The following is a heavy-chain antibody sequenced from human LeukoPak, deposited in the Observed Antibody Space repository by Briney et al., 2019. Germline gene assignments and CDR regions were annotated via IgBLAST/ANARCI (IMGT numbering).Heavy chain of an antibody. CDR2: MNPNSGNT. D-gene: IGHD6-13*01. J-gene: IGHJ4*02. CDR1: GYTFTSYD. V-gene: IGHV1-8*01. CDR3: ARARRGSSWYYFDY. Sequence: ASVKVSCKASGYTFTSYDINWVRQATGQGLEWMGWMNPNSGNTGYAQKFQGRVTMTRNTSISTAYMELSSLRSEDTAVYYCARARRGSSWYYFDYWGQGTLVTVSS.